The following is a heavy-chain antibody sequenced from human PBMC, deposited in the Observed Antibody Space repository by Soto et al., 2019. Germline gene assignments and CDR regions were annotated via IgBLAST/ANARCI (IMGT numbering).Heavy chain of an antibody. V-gene: IGHV1-2*02. CDR2: INPNSGGT. CDR3: ARSLTEGYCTITGCSKRPLYGRDV. J-gene: IGHJ6*02. D-gene: IGHD2-2*01. CDR1: GYTFSGYY. Sequence: ASVKVSCKASGYTFSGYYIHWLRQAPGRGLEWMGWINPNSGGTNYAQKFQGRVTVTRDTPTSTAYMELSRLTSDDTAVYYCARSLTEGYCTITGCSKRPLYGRDVWGQGTTVTVXS.